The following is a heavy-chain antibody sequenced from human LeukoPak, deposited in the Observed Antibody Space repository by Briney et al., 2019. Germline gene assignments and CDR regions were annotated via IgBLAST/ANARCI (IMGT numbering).Heavy chain of an antibody. J-gene: IGHJ5*02. CDR3: ARYTTSTLPNWFDP. CDR1: GGSISGYF. V-gene: IGHV4-59*08. Sequence: SETLSLACTVSGGSISGYFWSWIRQPPGKGLEWIGYIYYTGSTSYNLSLTSRVTISLDTSKNQFSLRLSSVTAADTAIYYCARYTTSTLPNWFDPWGQGTLVTVSS. CDR2: IYYTGST. D-gene: IGHD2/OR15-2a*01.